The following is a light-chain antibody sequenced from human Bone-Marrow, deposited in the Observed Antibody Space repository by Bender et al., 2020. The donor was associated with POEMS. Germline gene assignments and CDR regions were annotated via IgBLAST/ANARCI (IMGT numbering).Light chain of an antibody. CDR2: GNH. CDR3: AAWDDSLNGFVI. Sequence: QSMLTQPPSASGAPGQRVTISCSGSNSNIGRHTVNWYQQLPRTAPKVLIYGNHHRPSGVPDRFSGSKSGTSASLAISGLQSEDEAHYFCAAWDDSLNGFVIFGGGTKLTVL. J-gene: IGLJ2*01. V-gene: IGLV1-44*01. CDR1: NSNIGRHT.